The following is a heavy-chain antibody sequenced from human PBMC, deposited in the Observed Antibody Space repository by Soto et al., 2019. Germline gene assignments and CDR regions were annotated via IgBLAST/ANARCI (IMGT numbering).Heavy chain of an antibody. Sequence: PGGSLRLSCAATGFTFSSYSMNWVRQAPGKGLEWVSSISSSSSYIYYADSVKGRFTISRDNAKNSLYLQMNSLRAEDTAVYYCARISSSYLGYGMDVWGQGTTVTVSS. V-gene: IGHV3-21*01. J-gene: IGHJ6*02. CDR1: GFTFSSYS. CDR2: ISSSSSYI. CDR3: ARISSSYLGYGMDV. D-gene: IGHD6-6*01.